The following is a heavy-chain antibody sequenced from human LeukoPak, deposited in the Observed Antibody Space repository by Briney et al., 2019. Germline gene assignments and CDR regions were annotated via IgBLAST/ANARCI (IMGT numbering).Heavy chain of an antibody. CDR1: GFTVSSNY. CDR2: IYSGGST. CDR3: AREAITIAVAQAFDP. Sequence: TGGSLRLSCAASGFTVSSNYMSWVRQAPGKGLEWVSVIYSGGSTYYADSVKGRFTISRDNSKSTLYLQMNSLRAEDTAVYYCAREAITIAVAQAFDPWGQGTLVTVSS. D-gene: IGHD6-19*01. J-gene: IGHJ5*02. V-gene: IGHV3-66*01.